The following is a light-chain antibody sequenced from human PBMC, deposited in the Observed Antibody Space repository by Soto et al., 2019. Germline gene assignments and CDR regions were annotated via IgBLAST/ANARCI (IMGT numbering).Light chain of an antibody. Sequence: DIVLTQSPGTLSLSPGERATLSCRASQSVLNNYLAWFQQRPGQAPRLLIYGISNRPAGIPDRFSGSGSGTDFTLTISRLEPEDFAVYYRQQFGTSPWTFGQGTKVEIK. J-gene: IGKJ1*01. CDR1: QSVLNNY. CDR2: GIS. CDR3: QQFGTSPWT. V-gene: IGKV3-20*01.